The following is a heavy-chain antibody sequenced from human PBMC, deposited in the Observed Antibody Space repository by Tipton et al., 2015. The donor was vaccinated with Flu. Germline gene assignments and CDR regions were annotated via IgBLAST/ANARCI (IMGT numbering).Heavy chain of an antibody. CDR3: ARGSGSGTFVIFDF. V-gene: IGHV4-4*07. J-gene: IGHJ5*01. Sequence: TLSLTCSVSGGSISSYYWSWIRQPPGKGLEWIGRVYSSGTTNFNPSLKSRLTMSLDASKNQFSLTLNSVTAADTAVYYCARGSGSGTFVIFDFWGQGTLVTVSS. D-gene: IGHD3-10*01. CDR1: GGSISSYY. CDR2: VYSSGTT.